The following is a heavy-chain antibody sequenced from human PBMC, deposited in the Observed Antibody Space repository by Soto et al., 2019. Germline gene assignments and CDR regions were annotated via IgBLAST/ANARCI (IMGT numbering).Heavy chain of an antibody. CDR3: TTDSPTLRFLEWSPFIFGMDV. V-gene: IGHV3-15*07. CDR2: IKSKTDGGTT. D-gene: IGHD3-3*01. Sequence: PGGSLRLSCASSGFTFSNAWMNWVRQAPGKGLEWVGRIKSKTDGGTTDCAAPVKGRFTISRDDSKNTLYLQMNSLKTEDTAVYYCTTDSPTLRFLEWSPFIFGMDVWGQGTTVTVSS. CDR1: GFTFSNAW. J-gene: IGHJ6*02.